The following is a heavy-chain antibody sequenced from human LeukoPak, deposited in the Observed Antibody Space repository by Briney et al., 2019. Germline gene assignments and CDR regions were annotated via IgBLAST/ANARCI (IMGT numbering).Heavy chain of an antibody. J-gene: IGHJ4*02. Sequence: SVKVSCKASGGTFSSYAISWVRQAPGQGLEWMGGIIPIFGTANYAQKFQGRVTITADKSTSTAYMELSSLRSEDTAVYYCAREGTSIAARLGYFDYWGQGTLVTVSS. CDR1: GGTFSSYA. CDR3: AREGTSIAARLGYFDY. D-gene: IGHD6-6*01. V-gene: IGHV1-69*06. CDR2: IIPIFGTA.